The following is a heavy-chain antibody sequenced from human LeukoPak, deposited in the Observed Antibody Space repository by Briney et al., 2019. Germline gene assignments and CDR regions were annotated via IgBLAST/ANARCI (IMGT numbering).Heavy chain of an antibody. CDR1: GCTFSSYA. Sequence: VGALRLSCAASGCTFSSYAMSSVRQAPGRGLEWVSAISGSGGSTYYADSVKGRFTISRDNSKNTLYLQMNSLRAEDTAVYYCASPNPRIAARPYYYYYMDVGGKGTTVTVSS. J-gene: IGHJ6*03. V-gene: IGHV3-23*01. CDR2: ISGSGGST. D-gene: IGHD6-6*01. CDR3: ASPNPRIAARPYYYYYMDV.